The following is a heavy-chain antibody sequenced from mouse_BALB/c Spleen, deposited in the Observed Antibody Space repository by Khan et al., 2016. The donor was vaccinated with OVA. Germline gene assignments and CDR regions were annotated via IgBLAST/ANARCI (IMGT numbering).Heavy chain of an antibody. J-gene: IGHJ2*01. CDR2: TNPTNGRT. D-gene: IGHD1-1*01. CDR1: GYTFTSYW. V-gene: IGHV1S81*02. CDR3: ARIKKIVATYFDY. Sequence: QVQLQQSGAELVKAGASVKMSCKASGYTFTSYWMHWVKQRLGQGLEWFAETNPTNGRTYYNEKFKSKATLTVDKSSSTAYMLLSGPTFEDSAVYYWARIKKIVATYFDYWGQDTTLTVSS.